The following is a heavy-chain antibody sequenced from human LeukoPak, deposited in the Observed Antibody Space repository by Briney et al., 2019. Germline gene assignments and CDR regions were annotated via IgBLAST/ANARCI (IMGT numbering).Heavy chain of an antibody. D-gene: IGHD2-2*01. Sequence: SETLSLTCTVSGGSISSGDYYWSWIRQPPGKGLEWIGYIYYSGSTYYNPSLKSRVTISVDTSKNQFSLKLSSVTAADTAVYYCASSNCSSTSRYVWEDWGQGTLVTVSS. V-gene: IGHV4-30-4*01. CDR2: IYYSGST. CDR1: GGSISSGDYY. J-gene: IGHJ4*02. CDR3: ASSNCSSTSRYVWED.